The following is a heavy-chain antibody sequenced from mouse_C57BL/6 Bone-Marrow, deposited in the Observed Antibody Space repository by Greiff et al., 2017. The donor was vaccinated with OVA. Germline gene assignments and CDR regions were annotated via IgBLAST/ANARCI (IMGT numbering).Heavy chain of an antibody. CDR3: TRRKLFTTVVATD. V-gene: IGHV1-5*01. CDR2: IYPGNSDT. Sequence: EVKLVESGTVLARPGASVKMSCKTSGYTFTSYWMHWVKQRPGQGLEWIGAIYPGNSDTSYNQKFKGKAKLTAVTSASTAYMELSSLTNEDSAVYYCTRRKLFTTVVATDWGQGTTLTVSS. D-gene: IGHD1-1*01. CDR1: GYTFTSYW. J-gene: IGHJ2*01.